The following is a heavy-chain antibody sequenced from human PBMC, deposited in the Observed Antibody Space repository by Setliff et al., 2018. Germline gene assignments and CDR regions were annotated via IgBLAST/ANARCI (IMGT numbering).Heavy chain of an antibody. D-gene: IGHD6-13*01. J-gene: IGHJ6*03. CDR2: IYYSGRT. CDR3: ARDRPGIAAAGFYYYYYMDV. V-gene: IGHV4-59*01. CDR1: GGSISTYY. Sequence: PSETLSLTCTVSGGSISTYYWSWIRQPPGKGLEWIGYIYYSGRTNYNPSLRSRVTISVDRPKNQFSLKLSSVTAADTGVYYCARDRPGIAAAGFYYYYYMDVWGKGTTVTVSS.